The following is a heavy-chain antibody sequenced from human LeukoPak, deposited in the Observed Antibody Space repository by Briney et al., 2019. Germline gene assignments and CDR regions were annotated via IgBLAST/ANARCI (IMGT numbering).Heavy chain of an antibody. CDR1: GFAFSNYV. CDR3: ARAHDPKGGPKSF. V-gene: IGHV3-23*01. J-gene: IGHJ4*02. Sequence: GGSLRLSCAVSGFAFSNYVMRWVRQAPGKGLEWVSATTASGGRTYYADSVKGRFTISRDNSKNTLYLQMNSLRADDTAVYYCARAHDPKGGPKSFWGQGTLVTVS. CDR2: TTASGGRT. D-gene: IGHD3-16*01.